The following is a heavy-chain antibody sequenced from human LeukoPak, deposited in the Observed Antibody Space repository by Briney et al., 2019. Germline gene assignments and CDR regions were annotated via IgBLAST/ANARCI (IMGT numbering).Heavy chain of an antibody. V-gene: IGHV3-48*03. CDR2: ISGSGSTI. CDR3: ARGGYDGIVGATHAFDI. J-gene: IGHJ3*02. D-gene: IGHD1-26*01. CDR1: GFTFSSYE. Sequence: PGGSLRLSCAASGFTFSSYEMNWVRQAPGKGLEWISYISGSGSTIYYADSVKGRFTISRDNAKNSLYLQMNSLRAEDTAVYYCARGGYDGIVGATHAFDIWGQGTMVTVSS.